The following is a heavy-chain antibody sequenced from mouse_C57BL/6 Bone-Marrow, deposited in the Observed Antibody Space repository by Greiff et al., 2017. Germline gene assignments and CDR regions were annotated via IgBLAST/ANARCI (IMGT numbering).Heavy chain of an antibody. CDR3: ARGGAVVGGY. CDR2: ISDGGSYT. Sequence: VMLVESGGGLVKPGGSLKLSCAASGFTFSSYAMSWVRQTPEKRLEWVATISDGGSYTYYPDNVKGRFTISRDNVKNNLYLQMSHLKCEDTAVYYCARGGAVVGGYWGQGTTLTVSS. D-gene: IGHD1-1*01. J-gene: IGHJ2*01. CDR1: GFTFSSYA. V-gene: IGHV5-4*03.